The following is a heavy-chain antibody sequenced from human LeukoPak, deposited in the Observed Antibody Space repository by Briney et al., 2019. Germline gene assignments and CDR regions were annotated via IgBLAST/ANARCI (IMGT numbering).Heavy chain of an antibody. D-gene: IGHD5-24*01. CDR1: GGSISSGGYS. V-gene: IGHV4-30-2*01. CDR2: IYHSGST. CDR3: ARAKEMATIWDYYYYGMDV. J-gene: IGHJ6*02. Sequence: SQTLSLTCAVSGGSISSGGYSWSWIRQPPGKGLEWIVYIYHSGSTNYNPSLRSRVTISVDTSKNQFSLKLSSVTAADTAVYYCARAKEMATIWDYYYYGMDVWGQGTTVTVSS.